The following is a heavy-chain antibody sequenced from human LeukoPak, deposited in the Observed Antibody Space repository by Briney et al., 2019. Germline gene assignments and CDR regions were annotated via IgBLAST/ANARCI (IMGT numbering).Heavy chain of an antibody. Sequence: ASVKVSCKASDYTFTSYGISLVRQAPGQGLEWMGWINTYNGNTNYAQTLQGRVTITIATSTSTPYLPLRSLRYDDTDMYYYSGGWDISTDPFDPGGQGTLVTVSS. CDR3: SGGWDISTDPFDP. J-gene: IGHJ5*02. D-gene: IGHD3-3*02. CDR2: INTYNGNT. CDR1: DYTFTSYG. V-gene: IGHV1-18*01.